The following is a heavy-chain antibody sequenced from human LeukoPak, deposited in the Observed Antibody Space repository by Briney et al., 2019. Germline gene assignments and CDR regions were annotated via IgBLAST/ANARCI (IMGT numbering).Heavy chain of an antibody. Sequence: PSETLSLTCTVSGGSISSSSYYWGWIRQPPGKGLEWIGYIYYSGSTYYNPSLKSRVTISVDTSKNQFSLKLSSVTAADTAVYYCARGLFGELWFDYWGQGTLVTVSS. CDR3: ARGLFGELWFDY. CDR1: GGSISSSSYY. V-gene: IGHV4-30-4*08. J-gene: IGHJ4*02. D-gene: IGHD3-10*02. CDR2: IYYSGST.